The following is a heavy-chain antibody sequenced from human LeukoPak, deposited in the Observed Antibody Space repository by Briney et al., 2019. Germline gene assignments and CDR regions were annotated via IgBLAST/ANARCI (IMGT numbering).Heavy chain of an antibody. CDR2: ISAYNGNT. CDR1: GYTFTSYG. J-gene: IGHJ6*02. V-gene: IGHV1-18*03. Sequence: ASVKVSCKASGYTFTSYGISWVRQAPGQGLEWMGWISAYNGNTNYAQKLQGRVTMTTDTSTSTAYMELRSLRSDDMAVYYCARDLEPSYNWNDAYYYGMDVWGQGTTVTVSS. CDR3: ARDLEPSYNWNDAYYYGMDV. D-gene: IGHD1-1*01.